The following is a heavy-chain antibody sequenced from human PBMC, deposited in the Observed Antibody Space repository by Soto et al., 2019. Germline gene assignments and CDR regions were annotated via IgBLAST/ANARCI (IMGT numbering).Heavy chain of an antibody. CDR3: VRVRSGYYYGYYYYGMDV. J-gene: IGHJ6*02. Sequence: PSETLSLTCAVYGGSFSGYYWSWIRQPPGKGLEWIGEINHSGSTNYNPSLKSRVTISVDTSKNQFSLRLSSVTAADTAVYYCVRVRSGYYYGYYYYGMDVWGQGTTVTVSS. CDR2: INHSGST. CDR1: GGSFSGYY. V-gene: IGHV4-34*01. D-gene: IGHD3-22*01.